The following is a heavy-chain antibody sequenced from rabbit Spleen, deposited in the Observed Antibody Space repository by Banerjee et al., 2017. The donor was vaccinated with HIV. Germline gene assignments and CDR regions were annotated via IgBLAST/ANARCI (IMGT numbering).Heavy chain of an antibody. D-gene: IGHD1-1*01. Sequence: QEQLEESGGDLVKPGASLTLTCIASGVSFSGDSYMCWVRQAPGKGLEWIACIDTGSSGFSYFASWAKGRLTISRASSTTVTLQMTSLTAADTATYFCARYITNSGSNFNLWGPGTLVTVS. CDR1: GVSFSGDSY. J-gene: IGHJ4*01. V-gene: IGHV1S45*01. CDR2: IDTGSSGFS. CDR3: ARYITNSGSNFNL.